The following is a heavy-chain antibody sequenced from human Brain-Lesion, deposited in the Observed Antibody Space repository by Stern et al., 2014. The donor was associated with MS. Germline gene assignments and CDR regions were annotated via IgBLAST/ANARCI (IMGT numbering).Heavy chain of an antibody. CDR3: AQSGNYDWYFDL. CDR1: EYTFTYRY. Sequence: VQLVQSGAEVRKPGSSVNVSCKASEYTFTYRYLHWVRQAPGQALERMGWITPFNGNTLYAQKFQDRVTITADRSLSTAYMELSSLKSEDTAMYFCAQSGNYDWYFDLWGRGTLVTVSS. D-gene: IGHD1-26*01. CDR2: ITPFNGNT. V-gene: IGHV1-45*02. J-gene: IGHJ2*01.